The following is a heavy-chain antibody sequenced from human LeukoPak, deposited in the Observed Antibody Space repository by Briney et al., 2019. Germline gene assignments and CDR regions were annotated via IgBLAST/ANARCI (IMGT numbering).Heavy chain of an antibody. D-gene: IGHD1-26*01. Sequence: SETLSLTCTVSGGSISSYYWSWLRQSPGKGLEWIGYIYYSGSTNYNPSLKSRVTVSVDASKNQFSLKLSSVTAADTAVYYCARGGSYAYDAFDIWGQGTMVTVSS. J-gene: IGHJ3*02. CDR1: GGSISSYY. V-gene: IGHV4-59*01. CDR2: IYYSGST. CDR3: ARGGSYAYDAFDI.